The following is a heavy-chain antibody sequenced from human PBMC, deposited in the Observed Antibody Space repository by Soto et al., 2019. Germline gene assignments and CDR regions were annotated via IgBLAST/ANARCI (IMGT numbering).Heavy chain of an antibody. CDR1: GFTFSNYA. J-gene: IGHJ6*02. CDR2: INIGGDTT. D-gene: IGHD2-21*02. CDR3: AKLLVTQMPYYYYGLDV. V-gene: IGHV3-23*01. Sequence: GSLRLSCGVSGFTFSNYAMSWVRQAPGKGLEWVSAINIGGDTTYYADSVKGRFTMSRDNSKNTLYLQMNSLRAEDTAVYYCAKLLVTQMPYYYYGLDVWGQGTTVTVS.